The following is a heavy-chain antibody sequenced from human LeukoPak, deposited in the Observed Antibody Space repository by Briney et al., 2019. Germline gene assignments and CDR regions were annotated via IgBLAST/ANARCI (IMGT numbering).Heavy chain of an antibody. CDR2: ISSSSSYI. CDR1: GFTFSSYS. CDR3: ARAPSALWFGELFYYYYYMDV. D-gene: IGHD3-10*01. V-gene: IGHV3-21*01. J-gene: IGHJ6*03. Sequence: PGGSLRLSCAASGFTFSSYSMNWVRQAPGKGLEWVSSISSSSSYIYYADSVKGRFTISRDNAKNSLYLQMNSLRAEDTAVYYCARAPSALWFGELFYYYYYMDVWGKGTTVTVSS.